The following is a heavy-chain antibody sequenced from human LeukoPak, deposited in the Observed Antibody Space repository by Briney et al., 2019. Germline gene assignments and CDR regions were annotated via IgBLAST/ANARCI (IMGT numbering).Heavy chain of an antibody. J-gene: IGHJ5*02. CDR3: ARGVYSSSSYNWFDP. Sequence: GGSLRLSCAASGFTFSDHAMHWVRQAPGKGLEWVAITSYDGGSKYYSDSVKGRFTLSRDNSKNTVYLQMNGLRLEDTAVYYCARGVYSSSSYNWFDPWGQGTLVTVSS. V-gene: IGHV3-30-3*01. D-gene: IGHD6-6*01. CDR1: GFTFSDHA. CDR2: TSYDGGSK.